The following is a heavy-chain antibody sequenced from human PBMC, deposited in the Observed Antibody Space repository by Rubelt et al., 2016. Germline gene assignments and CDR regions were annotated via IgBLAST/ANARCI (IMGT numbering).Heavy chain of an antibody. CDR2: IYYSGSS. Sequence: QVQLQESGPGLVRPSQTPSLTCTVSGGSISSGAYYWSWIRQHPEKGLEWIGFIYYSGSSYYNPSLKSRVSISIDTSKNQFSLKLSSVTAADTGVYYCARENDYYYYMDVWGKGTTVTVSS. V-gene: IGHV4-31*03. CDR1: GGSISSGAYY. CDR3: ARENDYYYYMDV. J-gene: IGHJ6*03.